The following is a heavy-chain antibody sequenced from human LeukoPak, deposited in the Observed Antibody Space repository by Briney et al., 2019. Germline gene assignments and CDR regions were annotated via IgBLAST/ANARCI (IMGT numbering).Heavy chain of an antibody. J-gene: IGHJ3*02. CDR3: ARIDQSLDAFDI. CDR2: ISSSSSYI. CDR1: GFTFSSYS. V-gene: IGHV3-21*01. Sequence: PGGSLRLSCAASGFTFSSYSMNWVRQAPGKGLEWVSSISSSSSYINYADSVKGRFTISRDNAKNSLYLQMNSLRAEDTAVYYCARIDQSLDAFDIWGQGTMVTVSS.